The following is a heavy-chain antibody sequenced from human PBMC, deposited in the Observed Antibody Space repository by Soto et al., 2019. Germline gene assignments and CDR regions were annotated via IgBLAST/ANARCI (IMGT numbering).Heavy chain of an antibody. D-gene: IGHD1-20*01. CDR1: GFTFGDYA. V-gene: IGHV3-49*03. J-gene: IGHJ4*02. CDR2: IRSKAYGGTT. Sequence: GGSLRLSCTASGFTFGDYAMSWFRQAPGKGLEWVGFIRSKAYGGTTEYAASVKGRFTISRDDSKSIAYLQMNSLKTEDTAVYDCTRGCSSAGVAAAGGITGTTLFDYWGQGTLVTVSS. CDR3: TRGCSSAGVAAAGGITGTTLFDY.